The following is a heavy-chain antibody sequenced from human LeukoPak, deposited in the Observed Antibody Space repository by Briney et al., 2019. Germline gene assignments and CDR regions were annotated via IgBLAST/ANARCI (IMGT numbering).Heavy chain of an antibody. CDR3: ATVWPRGGMITFGGVIPAFDI. CDR1: GGTFSSYA. Sequence: ASVKVSCKASGGTFSSYAISWVRQAPGQGLEWMGGFDPEDGATIYAQKFQGRVTMTEDTSTDTAYMELSSLRSEDTAVYYCATVWPRGGMITFGGVIPAFDIWGQGTMVTVSS. V-gene: IGHV1-24*01. D-gene: IGHD3-16*01. CDR2: FDPEDGAT. J-gene: IGHJ3*02.